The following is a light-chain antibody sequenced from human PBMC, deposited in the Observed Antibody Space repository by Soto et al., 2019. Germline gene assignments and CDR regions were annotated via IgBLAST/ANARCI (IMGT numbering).Light chain of an antibody. CDR3: QSYDSSLSGPRYV. CDR1: SSNIGAGYD. V-gene: IGLV1-40*01. J-gene: IGLJ1*01. CDR2: GNS. Sequence: QLVLTQPPSVSGAPGQRVTISCTGSSSNIGAGYDVHWYQQLPGTAPKLLIYGNSNRPSGVPDRFSGSKSGTSASLAITGLQAEDEADYYCQSYDSSLSGPRYVFGTGTKVTVL.